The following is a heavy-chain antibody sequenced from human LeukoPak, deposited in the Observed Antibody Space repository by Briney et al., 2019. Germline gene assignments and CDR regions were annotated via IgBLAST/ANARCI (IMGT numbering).Heavy chain of an antibody. CDR1: GFAFESFT. CDR2: ISDTGRDV. J-gene: IGHJ4*02. CDR3: AKGLFSAYDKYLDS. V-gene: IGHV3-21*04. Sequence: GGSLRLSCAGSGFAFESFTMTWVRQAPGKGLEWVSLISDTGRDVNYADSVRGRFTISRDNTKNSLFLQMDSLRVEDTAIYYCAKGLFSAYDKYLDSWGQGTLVTVSS. D-gene: IGHD5-12*01.